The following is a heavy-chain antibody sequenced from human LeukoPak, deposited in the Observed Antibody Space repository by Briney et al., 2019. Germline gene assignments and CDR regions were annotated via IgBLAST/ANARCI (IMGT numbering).Heavy chain of an antibody. CDR2: INAGNGNT. CDR1: GYTFTSYA. D-gene: IGHD1-14*01. V-gene: IGHV1-3*03. J-gene: IGHJ1*01. Sequence: ASVKVSCKASGYTFTSYAMHWVRQAPGQRLEWMGWINAGNGNTKYSQEFQGRVTMTRDMSTSTVYMELSSLRSEDTAVYYCARAVGRAPGAEYFQHWGQGTLVTVSS. CDR3: ARAVGRAPGAEYFQH.